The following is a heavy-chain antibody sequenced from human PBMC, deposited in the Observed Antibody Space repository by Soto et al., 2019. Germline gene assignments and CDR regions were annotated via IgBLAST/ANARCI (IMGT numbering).Heavy chain of an antibody. V-gene: IGHV4-34*01. J-gene: IGHJ5*02. CDR3: ARGPSRIWFDP. CDR2: INHSGST. CDR1: GGSFSGYY. Sequence: QVQLQQWGAGLLKPSETLSLTCAVYGGSFSGYYWSWIRQPPGKGLEWIGEINHSGSTNYNPSLKSRVTISVDTSKNQFSLKLSSVTAADTAVYCCARGPSRIWFDPWGQGTLVTVSS. D-gene: IGHD2-15*01.